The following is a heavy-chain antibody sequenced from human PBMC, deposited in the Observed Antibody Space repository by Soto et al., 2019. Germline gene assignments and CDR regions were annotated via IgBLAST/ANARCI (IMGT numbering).Heavy chain of an antibody. Sequence: QVQLQESGPGLVKPSETLSLTCTVSGGSVSSGSYYWSWIRQPPGQGLEWIGYIYYSGSTNYNPSLKSRVTISLDTSKNQFSLKLSSVTAADTAVYYCARGYYYGSGSYRVYYGMDVWGQGTTVTVSS. CDR2: IYYSGST. V-gene: IGHV4-61*01. D-gene: IGHD3-10*01. J-gene: IGHJ6*02. CDR1: GGSVSSGSYY. CDR3: ARGYYYGSGSYRVYYGMDV.